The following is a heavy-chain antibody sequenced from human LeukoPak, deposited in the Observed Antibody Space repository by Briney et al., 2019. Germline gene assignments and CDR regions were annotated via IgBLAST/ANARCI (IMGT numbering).Heavy chain of an antibody. D-gene: IGHD6-13*01. V-gene: IGHV3-33*01. J-gene: IGHJ4*02. Sequence: GGSLRLSCAASGFTFSSYGMHWVRQAPGKGLEWVAVIWYDGSNKYYADSVKGRFTISRDNSKNTLYLQMNSLRAEDTAVYYCARVSGYSSSWYGGSLDYWGQGTLVTVSS. CDR3: ARVSGYSSSWYGGSLDY. CDR1: GFTFSSYG. CDR2: IWYDGSNK.